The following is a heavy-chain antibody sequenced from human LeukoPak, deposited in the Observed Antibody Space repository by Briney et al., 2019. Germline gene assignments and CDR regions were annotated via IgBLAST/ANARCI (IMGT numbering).Heavy chain of an antibody. CDR3: ARGWDYDAFDI. CDR2: INPKNAGT. V-gene: IGHV1-2*02. CDR1: GYTFTGHY. J-gene: IGHJ3*02. Sequence: VASVKVSCKASGYTFTGHYMHWVRQAPGQGLEWMGWINPKNAGTNYAQKFQGRVTMTRDTSTGTVYMELSRLRSDDTAVYYCARGWDYDAFDIWGQGTMVTVSS. D-gene: IGHD1-26*01.